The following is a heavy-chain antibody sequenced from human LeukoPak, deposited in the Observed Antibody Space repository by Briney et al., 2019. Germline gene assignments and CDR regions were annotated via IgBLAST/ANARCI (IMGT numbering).Heavy chain of an antibody. D-gene: IGHD1-26*01. V-gene: IGHV3-48*01. CDR3: ASGGSGSYSY. CDR1: GFTFSSYS. CDR2: IDSSFSTI. J-gene: IGHJ4*02. Sequence: GGSLRLSCAASGFTFSSYSMNWLRQAPGKGLEWVSCIDSSFSTIYYADSVRGRFTISRDNAKNSLYLQMNSLRAEDTAVYYCASGGSGSYSYWGQGTLVTVSS.